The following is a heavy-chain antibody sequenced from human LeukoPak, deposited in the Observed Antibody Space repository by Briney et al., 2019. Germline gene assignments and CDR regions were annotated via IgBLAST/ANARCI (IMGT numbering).Heavy chain of an antibody. CDR2: INHSGST. Sequence: SETLSLTCAVYGGSVSGYYWSWIRQPPGKGLGWIGEINHSGSTNYNPSLKSRVTISVDTSKNQFSLKLSCVTAADTAVYYCARVVSGSYRLDYWGQGTLVTVSS. CDR1: GGSVSGYY. CDR3: ARVVSGSYRLDY. J-gene: IGHJ4*02. V-gene: IGHV4-34*01. D-gene: IGHD1-26*01.